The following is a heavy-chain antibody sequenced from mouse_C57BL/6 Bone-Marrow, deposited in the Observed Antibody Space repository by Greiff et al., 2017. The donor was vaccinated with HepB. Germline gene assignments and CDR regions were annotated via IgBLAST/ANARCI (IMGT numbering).Heavy chain of an antibody. CDR2: INPSSGYT. V-gene: IGHV1-4*01. J-gene: IGHJ1*03. Sequence: VMLVESGAELARPGASVKMSCKASGYTFTSYTMHWVKQRPGQGLEWIGYINPSSGYTKYNQKFKDKATLTADKSSSTAYMQLSSLTSEDSAVYYCARWGVVAPYWYFDVWGTGTTVTVSS. CDR3: ARWGVVAPYWYFDV. CDR1: GYTFTSYT. D-gene: IGHD1-1*01.